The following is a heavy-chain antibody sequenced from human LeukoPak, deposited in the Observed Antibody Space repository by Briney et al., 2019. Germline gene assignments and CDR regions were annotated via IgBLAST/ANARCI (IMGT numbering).Heavy chain of an antibody. Sequence: GASVKVSCKASGYTFTGYYMHWVRQAPGQGLEWMGWINPNSGGTNYAQKFQGRVTMTRDTSISTAYMELSRLRSDDTAVYYCAREWGYCSSTSCYHWFDPWGQGTLVTVSS. CDR3: AREWGYCSSTSCYHWFDP. D-gene: IGHD2-2*01. J-gene: IGHJ5*02. CDR1: GYTFTGYY. CDR2: INPNSGGT. V-gene: IGHV1-2*02.